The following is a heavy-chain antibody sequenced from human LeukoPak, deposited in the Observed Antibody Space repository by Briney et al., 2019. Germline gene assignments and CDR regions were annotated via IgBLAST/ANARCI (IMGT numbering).Heavy chain of an antibody. CDR1: GFSFTTYW. CDR3: AKLAKYFYGSETYYFFEH. J-gene: IGHJ4*02. V-gene: IGHV3-7*01. Sequence: GGSLRFSCAASGFSFTTYWMSWVRQAPGKWLEWVANIKQDGTEKYYVDSVKGRFTISRDNAKNSLYLQMTSLRVEDTAVYYCAKLAKYFYGSETYYFFEHWGQGTPVTASS. CDR2: IKQDGTEK. D-gene: IGHD3-10*01.